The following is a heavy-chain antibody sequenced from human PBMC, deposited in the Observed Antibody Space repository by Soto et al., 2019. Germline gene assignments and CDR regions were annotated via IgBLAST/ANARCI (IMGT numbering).Heavy chain of an antibody. Sequence: GGSLRLSCAASGFTFSSFALSWVRQAPGKGPEWVSAISRSGASTYYADSVKGRFTISRDNSENTLYLQLNSLRAEDTAVYYCSKLPPTTTRPPSLFDYWGQGTLVTVSS. J-gene: IGHJ4*02. D-gene: IGHD1-26*01. CDR2: ISRSGAST. CDR1: GFTFSSFA. CDR3: SKLPPTTTRPPSLFDY. V-gene: IGHV3-23*01.